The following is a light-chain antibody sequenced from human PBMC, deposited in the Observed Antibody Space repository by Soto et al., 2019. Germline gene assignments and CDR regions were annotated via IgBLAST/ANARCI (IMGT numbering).Light chain of an antibody. CDR3: CSYAGSDTGVV. V-gene: IGLV2-11*01. Sequence: QSALTQPRSVSGSPGQSVTISCTGTSSDVGGYNYVSWYQQHPGKAPKLMIYDVSKRPSGVPDRFSGSKSGNTASLTISGLQDADDADYYCCSYAGSDTGVVFGGGTKLTVL. CDR2: DVS. CDR1: SSDVGGYNY. J-gene: IGLJ2*01.